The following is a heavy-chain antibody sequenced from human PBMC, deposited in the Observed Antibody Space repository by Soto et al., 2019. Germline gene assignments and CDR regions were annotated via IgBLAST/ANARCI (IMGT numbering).Heavy chain of an antibody. CDR3: ARDHIVLVPAAKADYYGMDV. D-gene: IGHD2-2*01. CDR2: IYHSGST. Sequence: QVQLQESGPGLVKPSGTLSLTCAVSGGSISSSNWWSWVRQPPGKGLEWIGEIYHSGSTNYNPSHKRRVPISVDKSKTQCSLKLSSVTAADTAVYYCARDHIVLVPAAKADYYGMDVWGQGTTVTVSS. CDR1: GGSISSSNW. V-gene: IGHV4-4*02. J-gene: IGHJ6*02.